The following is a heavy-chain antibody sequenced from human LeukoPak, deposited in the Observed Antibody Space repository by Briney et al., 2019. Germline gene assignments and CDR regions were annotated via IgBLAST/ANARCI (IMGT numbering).Heavy chain of an antibody. V-gene: IGHV3-73*01. D-gene: IGHD3-22*01. CDR1: GFTFSDSA. J-gene: IGHJ4*02. CDR3: TKNFDSSGFDY. CDR2: IRSKANNYAT. Sequence: PGGSLRLSCAASGFTFSDSAIHWVRQASGKGLEWIGRIRSKANNYATAYAVSVKGRFTISRGDSKNTAYLQMNSLKTEDTAVYYCTKNFDSSGFDYWGQGTLATASS.